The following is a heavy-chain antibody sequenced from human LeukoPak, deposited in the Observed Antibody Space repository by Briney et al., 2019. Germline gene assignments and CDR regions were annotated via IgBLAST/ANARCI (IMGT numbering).Heavy chain of an antibody. CDR1: GYTFTSYY. V-gene: IGHV1-46*01. CDR2: INPSCGST. CDR3: ARGRLNYNSGRYYDNPHLDY. J-gene: IGHJ4*02. D-gene: IGHD3-22*01. Sequence: ASVKVSCKASGYTFTSYYMHWVRQAPGQGLEWMGIINPSCGSTSYAQKIQGRVTMTSDMSTSTVYMDLSSLTSEDTAVYYCARGRLNYNSGRYYDNPHLDYWGQGTLVTVSS.